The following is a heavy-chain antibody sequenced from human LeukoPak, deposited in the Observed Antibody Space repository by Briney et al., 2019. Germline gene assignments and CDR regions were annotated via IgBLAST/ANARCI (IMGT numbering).Heavy chain of an antibody. V-gene: IGHV3-11*06. CDR1: GFTFSDYY. CDR3: ARGRVHIVVVPAASRTPHFDY. Sequence: SGGSLRLSCAASGFTFSDYYMSWIRQAPGKGLGWVSYISSSGTYTDYADSVKGRFTISRDNAKNSLYLQMNSLRAEDTAVYFCARGRVHIVVVPAASRTPHFDYWGQGTLLVTVSS. CDR2: ISSSGTYT. J-gene: IGHJ4*02. D-gene: IGHD2-2*01.